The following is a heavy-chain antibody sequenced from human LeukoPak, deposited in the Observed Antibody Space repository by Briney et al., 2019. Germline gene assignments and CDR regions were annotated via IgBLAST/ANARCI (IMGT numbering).Heavy chain of an antibody. CDR1: DFTFHTYM. D-gene: IGHD4-17*01. CDR3: AKASTTVNNLADH. Sequence: GGSLRLSCSVCDFTFHTYMLHLVRQAPGKGLVWVARIKGDGSSTIYADSVKGRFTISRDNSKNTLYLQTSSLRVEDTAVYCCAKASTTVNNLADHWGRGTLVTISS. V-gene: IGHV3-74*01. J-gene: IGHJ4*02. CDR2: IKGDGSST.